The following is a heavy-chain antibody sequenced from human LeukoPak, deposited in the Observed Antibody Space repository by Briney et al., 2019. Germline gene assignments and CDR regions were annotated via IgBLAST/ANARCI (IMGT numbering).Heavy chain of an antibody. V-gene: IGHV4-59*08. Sequence: SETLSLTCTVSGSMYNYYWSWIRQPPGKGLEWIGYIHYNGNTNYSPSLKSRVTMSLDTSKNQVSLDLNSVTAADTAVYYCARHISSGSGTYAHFDYWGQGTLVTVSS. CDR3: ARHISSGSGTYAHFDY. CDR1: GSMYNYY. D-gene: IGHD1-26*01. CDR2: IHYNGNT. J-gene: IGHJ4*02.